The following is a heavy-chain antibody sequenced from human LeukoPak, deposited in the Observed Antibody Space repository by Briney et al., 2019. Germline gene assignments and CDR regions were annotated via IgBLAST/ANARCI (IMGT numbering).Heavy chain of an antibody. CDR1: GLTFSDYS. J-gene: IGHJ4*02. CDR2: ISSTGNPR. V-gene: IGHV3-48*01. D-gene: IGHD3-22*01. Sequence: GGSLRLSCTASGLTFSDYSMNWVRQAPGKGLEWVSYISSTGNPRHYADSVKGRFTISRDNSKNTLYLQMNSLRAEDTAVYYCAKSTPYDSSGYFDYWGQGTLVTVSS. CDR3: AKSTPYDSSGYFDY.